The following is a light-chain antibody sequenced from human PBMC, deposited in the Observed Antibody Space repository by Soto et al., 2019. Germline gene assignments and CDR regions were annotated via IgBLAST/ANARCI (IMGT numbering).Light chain of an antibody. CDR3: QQYHTSSIT. Sequence: KQMTRSPSSLTGSILAGVITTGRAGQSISSWLAWYQQKPGKAPKLLIYKASTLKSGVPSRFSGSGSGTEFTLSIDSLQPDDFATYYCQQYHTSSITFGQGTRLDI. CDR2: KAS. CDR1: QSISSW. V-gene: IGKV1-5*03. J-gene: IGKJ5*01.